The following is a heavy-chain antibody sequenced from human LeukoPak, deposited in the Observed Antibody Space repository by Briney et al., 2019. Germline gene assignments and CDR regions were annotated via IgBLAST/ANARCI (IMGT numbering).Heavy chain of an antibody. J-gene: IGHJ6*02. CDR1: GGSISSSSYH. V-gene: IGHV4-39*02. Sequence: SETLSPTCTVSGGSISSSSYHWGWIRQPQGRGPEGIVSIYYSGSTYNNPALRSRVTISVDTSKNQFSLKLSSVTAADTAVYYCAREPFHYYGMDVWGQGTTVTVSS. CDR3: AREPFHYYGMDV. CDR2: IYYSGST.